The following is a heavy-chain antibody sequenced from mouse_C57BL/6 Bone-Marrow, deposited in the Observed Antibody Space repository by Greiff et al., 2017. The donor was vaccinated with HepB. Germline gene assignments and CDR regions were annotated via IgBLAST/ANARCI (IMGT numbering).Heavy chain of an antibody. CDR2: ISYSGST. CDR1: GYSITSDY. Sequence: DVKLVESGPGLAKPSQTLSLTCSVPGYSITSDYWNWIRKFPGNKLEYMGYISYSGSTYYNPSLKSRISITRDTSKNQYYLQLNSVTTEDTATYYCARHITTVVAHWYFDVWGTGTTVTVSS. CDR3: ARHITTVVAHWYFDV. D-gene: IGHD1-1*01. J-gene: IGHJ1*03. V-gene: IGHV3-8*01.